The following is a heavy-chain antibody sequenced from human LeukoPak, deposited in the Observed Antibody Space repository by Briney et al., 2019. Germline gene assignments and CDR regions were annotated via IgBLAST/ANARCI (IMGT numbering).Heavy chain of an antibody. J-gene: IGHJ6*03. D-gene: IGHD3-9*01. Sequence: PGGSLRLSCAASGFTFSSYGMNWVRQAPGKGLEWVSSITSSSNYIYYADSVKGRFTISRDNAKKSLYLQMNSLRAEDTAVYYCARASRSLRYFDWPYDKYYLDVWGKGTTVTVSS. CDR2: ITSSSNYI. V-gene: IGHV3-21*01. CDR3: ARASRSLRYFDWPYDKYYLDV. CDR1: GFTFSSYG.